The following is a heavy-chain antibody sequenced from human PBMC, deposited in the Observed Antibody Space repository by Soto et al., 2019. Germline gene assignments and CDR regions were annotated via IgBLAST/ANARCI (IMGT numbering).Heavy chain of an antibody. D-gene: IGHD2-21*02. V-gene: IGHV5-10-1*01. J-gene: IGHJ6*01. CDR3: ASLGTAGKYYYYGMDV. CDR2: IDPSDSYT. CDR1: GYSFTSYW. Sequence: GESLKISCKGSGYSFTSYWISWVRQMPGKGLEWMGRIDPSDSYTNYSPSFQGHVTISADKSISTAYLQWSSLKASDTAMYYCASLGTAGKYYYYGMDVWGQGTTVNVCS.